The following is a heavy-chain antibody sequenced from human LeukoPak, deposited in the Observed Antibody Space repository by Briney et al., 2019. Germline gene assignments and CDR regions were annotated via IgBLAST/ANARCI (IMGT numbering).Heavy chain of an antibody. CDR2: INPSGGST. V-gene: IGHV1-46*01. CDR1: GYTFTSYY. Sequence: GASVKVSCKASGYTFTSYYMHWVRQAPGQGLEGMGIINPSGGSTSYAQKFQGRVTMTRDTSTSTVYMELSRLRSEDTAVYYCARNVPLMTAFDYWGQGTLVTVSS. D-gene: IGHD2-8*01. J-gene: IGHJ4*02. CDR3: ARNVPLMTAFDY.